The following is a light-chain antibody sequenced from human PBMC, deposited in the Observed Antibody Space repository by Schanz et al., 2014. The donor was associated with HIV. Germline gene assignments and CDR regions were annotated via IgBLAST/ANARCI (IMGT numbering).Light chain of an antibody. V-gene: IGKV3D-20*02. CDR1: QNIDAIS. CDR2: DAS. Sequence: ESVLTQSPGTLSLSPGETATLSCRASQNIDAISLAWYQQKPGQAPRLLIYDASIRATGISPRFSGSGSGTDFTLTISNLKPEDFGVYYCQQRSDWPPLTFGEGTKVQIK. J-gene: IGKJ4*01. CDR3: QQRSDWPPLT.